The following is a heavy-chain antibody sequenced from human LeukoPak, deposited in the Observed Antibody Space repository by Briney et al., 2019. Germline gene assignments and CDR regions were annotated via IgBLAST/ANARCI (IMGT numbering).Heavy chain of an antibody. J-gene: IGHJ5*02. D-gene: IGHD2-15*01. Sequence: GGSLRLSCAAAGFTFSSYSMKWVRQAPGKGLEWVSSISRSSSYIYYADLVKGRFTISRDNAKNSLYLQMNSLRAEDTAVYYCARDTILGDCSGGSCETSTWGQGTLVTVSS. CDR2: ISRSSSYI. CDR3: ARDTILGDCSGGSCETST. CDR1: GFTFSSYS. V-gene: IGHV3-21*01.